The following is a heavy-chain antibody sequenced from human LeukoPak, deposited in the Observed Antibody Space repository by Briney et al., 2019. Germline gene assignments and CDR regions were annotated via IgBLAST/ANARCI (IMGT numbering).Heavy chain of an antibody. CDR2: MNPNSGNT. V-gene: IGHV1-8*01. J-gene: IGHJ6*02. CDR3: ARGYVVAARPNYYYGMDV. CDR1: GYTFTSYD. D-gene: IGHD6-6*01. Sequence: GASVKVSCKASGYTFTSYDINWVRQATGQGLEWTGWMNPNSGNTGYAQKFQGRVTMTRNTSISTAYMELSSLRSEDTAVYYCARGYVVAARPNYYYGMDVWGQGTTVTVSS.